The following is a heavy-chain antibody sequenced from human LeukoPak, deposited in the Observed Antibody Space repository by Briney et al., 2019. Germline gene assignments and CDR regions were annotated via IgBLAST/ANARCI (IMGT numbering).Heavy chain of an antibody. CDR1: GGSISSSSYY. D-gene: IGHD3-3*01. CDR2: IYYSGST. J-gene: IGHJ4*02. V-gene: IGHV4-39*01. Sequence: SETLSLTCTVSGGSISSSSYYWGWIRQPPGKGLEWIGSIYYSGSTYYNPSLKSRVTISVDTSKNQFSLKLSSVTAADTAVYYCARHWGSYYDFWSGYYGYFDYWGQGTLVTVSS. CDR3: ARHWGSYYDFWSGYYGYFDY.